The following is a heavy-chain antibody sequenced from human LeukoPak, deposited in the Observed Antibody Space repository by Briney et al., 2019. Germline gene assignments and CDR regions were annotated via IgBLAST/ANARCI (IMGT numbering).Heavy chain of an antibody. CDR2: ISYNGSNI. V-gene: IGHV3-30-3*01. CDR3: ARVREGGDY. Sequence: PGRSLRLSCAASGFTFSSYAMHWVRQAPGKGLEWVAVISYNGSNIYYADSVKGRFTISRDNSKNTLYLQMNSLRAEDTAVYYCARVREGGDYWGQGTLVTVSS. CDR1: GFTFSSYA. J-gene: IGHJ4*02. D-gene: IGHD1-26*01.